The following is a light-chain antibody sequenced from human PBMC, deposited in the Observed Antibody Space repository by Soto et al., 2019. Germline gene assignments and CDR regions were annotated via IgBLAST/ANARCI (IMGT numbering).Light chain of an antibody. CDR1: SGDIATTY. J-gene: IGLJ3*02. V-gene: IGLV6-57*04. CDR2: QDD. CDR3: QSFDTFNQV. Sequence: NFMLTQPHSVSESPGKTVTISCTRSSGDIATTYVQWYQQRPGRAPATVIYQDDQRFSGVPDRFSASIDSSSNSASLTISGLKTDDEAVYFCQSFDTFNQVFGGGTQLTVL.